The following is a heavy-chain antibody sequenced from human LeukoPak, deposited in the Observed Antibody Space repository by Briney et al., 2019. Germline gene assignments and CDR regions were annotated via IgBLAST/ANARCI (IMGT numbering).Heavy chain of an antibody. V-gene: IGHV1-18*01. J-gene: IGHJ6*03. CDR3: ARLVEVEYSSSTAQNYYYYYMDV. CDR1: GYTFTSYG. CDR2: ISAYNGNT. Sequence: ASVKVSCKASGYTFTSYGISWVRQAPGQGLEWMGWISAYNGNTNYAQKLQGRVTMTTDTSTSTAYMELRSLRSDDTAVYYCARLVEVEYSSSTAQNYYYYYMDVWGKGTTVTVSS. D-gene: IGHD6-6*01.